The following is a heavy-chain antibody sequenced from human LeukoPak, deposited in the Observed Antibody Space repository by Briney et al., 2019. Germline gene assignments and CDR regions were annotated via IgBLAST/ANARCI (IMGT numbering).Heavy chain of an antibody. Sequence: VASVKVSCKASGYTFTGYYMHWVRQAPGQGLEWMGRINPNSGGTNYAQKFQGRVTMTRDTYISTAYMELSRLRSDDTAVYYCARDGLRYYYDSSGYNYGMDVWGQGTTVTVSS. D-gene: IGHD3-22*01. CDR2: INPNSGGT. V-gene: IGHV1-2*06. CDR1: GYTFTGYY. J-gene: IGHJ6*02. CDR3: ARDGLRYYYDSSGYNYGMDV.